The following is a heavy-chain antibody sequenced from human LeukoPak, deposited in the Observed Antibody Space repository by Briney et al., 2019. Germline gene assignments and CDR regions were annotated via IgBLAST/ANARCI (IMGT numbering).Heavy chain of an antibody. V-gene: IGHV3-30*02. CDR3: AKEEVRMGYCSSTSCYHGAFDI. CDR1: GFTFSSYG. D-gene: IGHD2-2*01. Sequence: GGSLRLSCAASGFTFSSYGMHWVRQAPGKGLEWVAFIRYDGSNKHYADSVKGRFTISRDNSKNTLYLQMNSLRAEDTAVYYCAKEEVRMGYCSSTSCYHGAFDIWGQGTMVTVSS. J-gene: IGHJ3*02. CDR2: IRYDGSNK.